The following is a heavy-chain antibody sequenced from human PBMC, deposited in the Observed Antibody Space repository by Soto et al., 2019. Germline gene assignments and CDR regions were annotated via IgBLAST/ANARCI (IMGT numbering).Heavy chain of an antibody. J-gene: IGHJ6*03. CDR2: ISSSGSTI. CDR1: GFTFRDYY. D-gene: IGHD3-16*01. Sequence: QVQLVESGGGLVKPRGSLSVSCAASGFTFRDYYMSWIRQAPGNGLEWVSYISSSGSTIYYADSVKGRFTISRDNAKNSLYLQMNSLRAEDTAVYYCARVGDEWGYYYYMDVWGKGTTVTVSS. CDR3: ARVGDEWGYYYYMDV. V-gene: IGHV3-11*01.